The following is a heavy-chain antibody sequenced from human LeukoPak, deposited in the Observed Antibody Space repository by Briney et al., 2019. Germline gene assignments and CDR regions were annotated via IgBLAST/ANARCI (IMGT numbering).Heavy chain of an antibody. D-gene: IGHD3-16*01. Sequence: PSETLSLTCTVSGDSIRNYYWSWIRQPPGKGLEWIGYVRFSGRTNYRPSLKRRVTMSVDTSKNQFSLRLTSVTAADTAFYYCARLSNPYGGFHLDFWGQGTLVTVSS. CDR1: GDSIRNYY. CDR2: VRFSGRT. V-gene: IGHV4-59*08. J-gene: IGHJ4*02. CDR3: ARLSNPYGGFHLDF.